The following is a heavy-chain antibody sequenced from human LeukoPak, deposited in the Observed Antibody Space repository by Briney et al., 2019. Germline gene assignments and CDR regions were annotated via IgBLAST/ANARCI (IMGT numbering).Heavy chain of an antibody. CDR3: ARDLQYYVAIDV. V-gene: IGHV3-23*01. CDR1: VFTPSAYA. CDR2: IGSDNKP. D-gene: IGHD3-10*02. Sequence: GGSLRLSCEASVFTPSAYAMTGVRQAPGQGLEWVSSIGSDNKPHYSESVKGRFAISRDKSKSMLFLQLNSLRAEDTALYYCARDLQYYVAIDVWRQGTTVTVSS. J-gene: IGHJ6*01.